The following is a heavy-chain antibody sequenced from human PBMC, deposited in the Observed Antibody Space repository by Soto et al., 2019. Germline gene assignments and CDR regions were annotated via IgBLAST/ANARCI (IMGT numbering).Heavy chain of an antibody. V-gene: IGHV1-3*01. CDR1: GYTFTSYA. J-gene: IGHJ4*02. D-gene: IGHD5-12*01. Sequence: ASVKVSCKASGYTFTSYAMHWVRQAPGQRLEWMGWISAGNGNTKYSQKVQGRVTMATDTSTSTAYMELRSLRSDDTAVYYCARGGGNDPRPVDYWGQGTLVTVSS. CDR2: ISAGNGNT. CDR3: ARGGGNDPRPVDY.